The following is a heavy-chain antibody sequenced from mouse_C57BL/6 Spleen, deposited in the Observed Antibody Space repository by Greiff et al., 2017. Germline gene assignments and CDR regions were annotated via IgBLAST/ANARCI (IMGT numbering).Heavy chain of an antibody. CDR2: ISYDGSN. V-gene: IGHV3-6*01. CDR1: GYSITSGYY. CDR3: ARDRDYGSIHYFDY. Sequence: VQLMESGPGLVKPSQSLSLTCSVTGYSITSGYYWNWIRQFPGNKLEWMGYISYDGSNNSNPSLKNRISITRDTSKNQFFLKLNSVTTEHTAKDYGARDRDYGSIHYFDYWGQGTTLTVSS. D-gene: IGHD1-1*01. J-gene: IGHJ2*01.